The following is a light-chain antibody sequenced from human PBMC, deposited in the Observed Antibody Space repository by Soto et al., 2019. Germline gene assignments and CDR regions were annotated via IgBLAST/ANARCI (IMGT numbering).Light chain of an antibody. CDR3: QQHGNSPGT. V-gene: IGKV3-15*01. J-gene: IGKJ1*01. CDR2: DVS. CDR1: QGVTTN. Sequence: EIIMTQSPGTLSVSPVERATLSCRAAQGVTTNFAWYQQTSGQSPRLLIYDVSNMATGVPARFSGSGSGTDFTLTISRRAAEDVAVYYCQQHGNSPGTFVQGPNVEIK.